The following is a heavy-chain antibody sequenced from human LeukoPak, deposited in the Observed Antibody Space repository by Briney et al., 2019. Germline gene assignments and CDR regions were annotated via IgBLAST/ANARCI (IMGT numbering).Heavy chain of an antibody. J-gene: IGHJ4*02. CDR3: ARSPAEVLELRGYFDY. Sequence: PSETLSLTCTVSGGSISSGGYYWSWIRQHPGKGLEWIGYIYYSGSTYYNPSLKSRVTISVDTSKNQFSMKLSSVTAADTAVYYCARSPAEVLELRGYFDYWGQGTLVTVSS. V-gene: IGHV4-31*03. D-gene: IGHD1-7*01. CDR1: GGSISSGGYY. CDR2: IYYSGST.